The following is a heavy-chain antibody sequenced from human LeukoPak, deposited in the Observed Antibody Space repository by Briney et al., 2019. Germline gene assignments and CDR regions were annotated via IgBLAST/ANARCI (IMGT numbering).Heavy chain of an antibody. CDR2: INPNTGGR. D-gene: IGHD3-10*01. CDR3: ARAGITMIRGVIIHWFDP. CDR1: GYTFTSYD. J-gene: IGHJ5*02. V-gene: IGHV1-2*02. Sequence: GASVKVSCKASGYTFTSYDINWVRQAPGQGLEWMGWINPNTGGRNYAQKFQGRVTMTRDTSISTAYMELSRLRSDDTAVYYCARAGITMIRGVIIHWFDPWGQGTLVTVSS.